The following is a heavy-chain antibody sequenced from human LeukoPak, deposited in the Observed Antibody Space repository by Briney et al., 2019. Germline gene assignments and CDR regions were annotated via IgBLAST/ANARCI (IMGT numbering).Heavy chain of an antibody. D-gene: IGHD3-16*02. CDR3: ARRSYGSWGY. Sequence: GGSLRLSCAASGFTFSSYAMSWVRQAPGKGLEWVASIKQDGSEKYYVDSVKGRFSISRDNAKNSVYLQMNSLRAEDTAVYYCARRSYGSWGYWGQGTLVTVSS. CDR1: GFTFSSYA. CDR2: IKQDGSEK. V-gene: IGHV3-7*01. J-gene: IGHJ4*02.